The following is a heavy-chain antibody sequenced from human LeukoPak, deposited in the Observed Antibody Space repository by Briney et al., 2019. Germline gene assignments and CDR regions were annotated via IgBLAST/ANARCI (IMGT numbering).Heavy chain of an antibody. D-gene: IGHD4-17*01. CDR2: ISAYNGNT. Sequence: ASVKVSCKASGYTFTSYGISWVRQAPGQGLEWMGWISAYNGNTNYARKLQGRVTMTTDTSTSTAYMELRSLRSDDTAVYYCAREVETTELTGDLNWFDPWGQGTLVTVSS. J-gene: IGHJ5*02. CDR3: AREVETTELTGDLNWFDP. V-gene: IGHV1-18*01. CDR1: GYTFTSYG.